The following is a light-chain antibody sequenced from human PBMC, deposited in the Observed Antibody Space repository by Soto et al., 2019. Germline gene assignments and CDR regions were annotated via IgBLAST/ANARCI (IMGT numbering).Light chain of an antibody. J-gene: IGKJ5*01. CDR2: DAS. V-gene: IGKV3-20*01. Sequence: EIVLTQSPDTLSLSPWERATLFCRASQSVSGSYLAWYHQKPGQAPRLLIYDASNRATGIPDRFSGSGSGTDFTLTISRLEPEDFAVYYCQQYHSSPITFGQGTRLEIK. CDR1: QSVSGSY. CDR3: QQYHSSPIT.